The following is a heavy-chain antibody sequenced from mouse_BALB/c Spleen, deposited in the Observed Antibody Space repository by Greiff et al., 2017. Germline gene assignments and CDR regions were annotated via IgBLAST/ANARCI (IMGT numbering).Heavy chain of an antibody. Sequence: VQRVESGPGLVAPSQSLSITCTVSGFSLTSYGVHWVRQPPGKGLEWLGVIWAGGSTNYNSALMSRLSISKDNSKSQVFLKMNSLQTDDTAMYYCANYDGYYGFAYWGQGTLVTVSA. CDR1: GFSLTSYG. J-gene: IGHJ3*01. CDR2: IWAGGST. D-gene: IGHD2-3*01. V-gene: IGHV2-9*02. CDR3: ANYDGYYGFAY.